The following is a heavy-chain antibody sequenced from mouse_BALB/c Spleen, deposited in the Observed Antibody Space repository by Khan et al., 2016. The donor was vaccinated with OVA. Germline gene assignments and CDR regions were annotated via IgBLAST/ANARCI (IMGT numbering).Heavy chain of an antibody. J-gene: IGHJ2*01. CDR1: GYSLSISGMG. CDR2: IYWDDHK. D-gene: IGHD3-3*01. Sequence: QVTLKESGPGILQPSQTLSLTCSFSGYSLSISGMGVSWIRQPSGEGLEWLAHIYWDDHKRYNPSLKSRLTISKDTSRNQVFLNITSVDTTATAAYYCVRRRDWYFDFWGQGTTVTVSS. V-gene: IGHV8-12*01. CDR3: VRRRDWYFDF.